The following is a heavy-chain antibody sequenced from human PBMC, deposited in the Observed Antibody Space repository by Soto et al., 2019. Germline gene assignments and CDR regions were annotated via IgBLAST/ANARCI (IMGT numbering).Heavy chain of an antibody. D-gene: IGHD5-12*01. CDR1: GDSVTSHY. CDR2: MYYSGST. J-gene: IGHJ5*02. CDR3: ARGVVATTYNWFDP. Sequence: SETLSLTCSFSGDSVTSHYLTWIRQSPGKGLEWIGYMYYSGSTYYNPSLKSRVTISVDTSKNQFTLKLSSVTAADTAVYYCARGVVATTYNWFDPWGQGTLVTVSS. V-gene: IGHV4-59*02.